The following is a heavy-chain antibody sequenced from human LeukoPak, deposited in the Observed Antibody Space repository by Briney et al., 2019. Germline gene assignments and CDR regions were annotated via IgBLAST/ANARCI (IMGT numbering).Heavy chain of an antibody. CDR3: ARGTGEYYYYYYMDV. CDR2: IYHSGST. Sequence: SETLSLTCTVSGYSISSGYYWGWIRQPPGKGLEWIGSIYHSGSTYYNPSLKSRVTISVDTSKNQFSLKLSSVTAADTAVYYCARGTGEYYYYYYMDVWGKGTTVTVSS. CDR1: GYSISSGYY. D-gene: IGHD7-27*01. V-gene: IGHV4-38-2*02. J-gene: IGHJ6*03.